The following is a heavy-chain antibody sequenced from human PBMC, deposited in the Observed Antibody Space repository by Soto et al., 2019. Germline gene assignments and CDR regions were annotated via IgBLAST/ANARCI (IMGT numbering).Heavy chain of an antibody. D-gene: IGHD5-12*01. CDR1: GYTFTSYG. CDR2: ISAYNGNT. V-gene: IGHV1-18*01. Sequence: ASVKVTCKASGYTFTSYGISWVRQAPGQGLEWMGWISAYNGNTNYAQKLQGRVTMTTDTSTSTACMELRSLRSDDTAVYYCAREKGGYEPYFDYWGQGTLVTVSS. J-gene: IGHJ4*02. CDR3: AREKGGYEPYFDY.